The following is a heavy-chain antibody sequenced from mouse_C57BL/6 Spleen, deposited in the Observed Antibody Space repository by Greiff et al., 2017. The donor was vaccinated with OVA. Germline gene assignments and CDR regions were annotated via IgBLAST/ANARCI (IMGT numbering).Heavy chain of an antibody. CDR1: GFNIKDYN. Sequence: LVESGAELVKPGASVKLSCTASGFNIKDYNMHWVKQRTEQGLEWIGRIDPEDGETKYAPKFQGKATITADTSSNTAYLQLSSLTSEDTAVYYCARKEVTTVVATDYWGQGTTLTVSS. CDR2: IDPEDGET. D-gene: IGHD1-1*01. CDR3: ARKEVTTVVATDY. V-gene: IGHV14-2*01. J-gene: IGHJ2*01.